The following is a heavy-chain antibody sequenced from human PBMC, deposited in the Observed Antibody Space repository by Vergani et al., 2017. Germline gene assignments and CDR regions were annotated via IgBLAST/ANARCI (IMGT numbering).Heavy chain of an antibody. J-gene: IGHJ4*02. CDR3: ASGLAAAGTISEIFDY. V-gene: IGHV3-30*01. Sequence: QVQLVESGGGVVQPGRSLRLSCAASGFTFSSYAMHWVRQAPGKGLEWVAVISYDGSNKYYADSVKGRFTISRDNSKNTLYLQMNSLRAEDTAVYYCASGLAAAGTISEIFDYWGQGTLVTVSS. CDR2: ISYDGSNK. CDR1: GFTFSSYA. D-gene: IGHD6-13*01.